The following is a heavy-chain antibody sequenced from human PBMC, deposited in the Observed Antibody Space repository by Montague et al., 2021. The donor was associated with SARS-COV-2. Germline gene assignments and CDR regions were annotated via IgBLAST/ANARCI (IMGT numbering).Heavy chain of an antibody. Sequence: SETLSLTCAVSRGSFSNYYWTWIRQSPGKGLEWIGEINQGGAPNYTPSLKSRVTISLDTSKNQISLNLASVTAAGTAVYYCAREFEGYFDLWGRGTLVMVSS. CDR3: AREFEGYFDL. CDR1: RGSFSNYY. CDR2: INQGGAP. D-gene: IGHD3-10*01. V-gene: IGHV4-34*01. J-gene: IGHJ2*01.